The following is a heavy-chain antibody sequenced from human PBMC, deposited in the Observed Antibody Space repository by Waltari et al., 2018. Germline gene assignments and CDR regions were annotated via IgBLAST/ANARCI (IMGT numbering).Heavy chain of an antibody. J-gene: IGHJ3*01. CDR3: ATYIGASIGTAAFDV. D-gene: IGHD5-12*01. Sequence: QLQLQESGPGLGKPSETLSLTCIVSGGSITSNRHYWAWIRQPHGQGLEWIGTMSYNGATYSSPSLKSRVTVSRDTSKNHLSLKLDSVTAADTAVYYCATYIGASIGTAAFDVWGQGTMVTVSS. CDR2: MSYNGAT. CDR1: GGSITSNRHY. V-gene: IGHV4-39*02.